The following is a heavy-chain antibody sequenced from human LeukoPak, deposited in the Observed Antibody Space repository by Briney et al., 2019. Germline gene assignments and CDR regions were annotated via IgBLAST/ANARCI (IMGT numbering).Heavy chain of an antibody. Sequence: GGSLTLSCAASGFTFSSYAMSWVRQAPGKGLEWVSAISGSGGSTYYADSVEGRFTISRDNSKNTLYLQMNSLRAEDTAVYYCAKRSRITTIVVATATHYFDYWGQGTLVTVSS. CDR2: ISGSGGST. CDR1: GFTFSSYA. CDR3: AKRSRITTIVVATATHYFDY. D-gene: IGHD3-22*01. V-gene: IGHV3-23*01. J-gene: IGHJ4*02.